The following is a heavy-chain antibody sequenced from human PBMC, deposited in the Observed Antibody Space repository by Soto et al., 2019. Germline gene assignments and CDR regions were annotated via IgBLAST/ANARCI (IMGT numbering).Heavy chain of an antibody. CDR1: GGTFSSYA. Sequence: SVNVPCKASGGTFSSYAISWVRKAPVQGLEWMGGIIPIFRPANYAQKFQGRVTITADKSTSTAYMELSSLRSEETAVYYCARDMKSGPRDPERFGVVTEYGMDVWGQGTTVHVSS. CDR3: ARDMKSGPRDPERFGVVTEYGMDV. D-gene: IGHD3-3*01. J-gene: IGHJ6*02. CDR2: IIPIFRPA. V-gene: IGHV1-69*06.